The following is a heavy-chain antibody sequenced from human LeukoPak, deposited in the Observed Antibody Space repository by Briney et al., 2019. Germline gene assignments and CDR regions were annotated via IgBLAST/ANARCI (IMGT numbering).Heavy chain of an antibody. CDR1: RFSFSSYW. D-gene: IGHD3-22*01. Sequence: GSLRLSCAASRFSFSSYWMSWVRQAPGKGLEWIGYIYYSGSTNYNPSLKSRVTISVDTPTNQFSLKLNSVTAADTAVYYCGSSSYYYDSSGYYYRGPDDAFDIWGQGTMVTVSS. CDR2: IYYSGST. J-gene: IGHJ3*02. CDR3: GSSSYYYDSSGYYYRGPDDAFDI. V-gene: IGHV4-59*08.